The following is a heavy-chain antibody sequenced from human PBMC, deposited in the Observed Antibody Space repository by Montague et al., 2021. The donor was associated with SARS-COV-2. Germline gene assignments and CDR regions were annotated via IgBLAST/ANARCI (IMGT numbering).Heavy chain of an antibody. Sequence: SETLSLTCAISGGSFSNYYWSWIRQPPGKGLEWIGKVNQSGTTIYNPSVKSGVTISEDTSKNQFYLRLNSVTAADTAVYYCARGRRPEVVPGAGPAGRAFDIWGQGTMVTVSS. D-gene: IGHD2-2*01. J-gene: IGHJ3*02. CDR1: GGSFSNYY. CDR3: ARGRRPEVVPGAGPAGRAFDI. CDR2: VNQSGTT. V-gene: IGHV4-34*01.